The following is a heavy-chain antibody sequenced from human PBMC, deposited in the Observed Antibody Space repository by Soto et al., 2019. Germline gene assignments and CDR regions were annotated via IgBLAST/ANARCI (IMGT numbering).Heavy chain of an antibody. CDR2: IWYDGSNK. CDR1: GFTFSSYG. CDR3: ARDHHSSGYSY. D-gene: IGHD3-22*01. V-gene: IGHV3-33*01. Sequence: PGGSLRLSCAASGFTFSSYGMHWVRQAPGKGPEWVAVIWYDGSNKYYADSVKGRFTISRDNSKNTLYLQMNSLRAEDTAVYYCARDHHSSGYSYWGQGTLVTVSS. J-gene: IGHJ4*02.